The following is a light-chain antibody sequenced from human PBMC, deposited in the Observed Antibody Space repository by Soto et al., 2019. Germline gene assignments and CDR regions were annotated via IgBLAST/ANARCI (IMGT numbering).Light chain of an antibody. V-gene: IGKV3-11*01. Sequence: EIVLTQSPATLSLSPGERATLSCRASQSVSSYLAWYQQKPGQAPRLPIYDASNRATGIPDRFSGSGSGTDFTLTISRLEPEDFAVYYCQLYSTSPTFGEGTRLEIK. CDR1: QSVSSY. J-gene: IGKJ5*01. CDR3: QLYSTSPT. CDR2: DAS.